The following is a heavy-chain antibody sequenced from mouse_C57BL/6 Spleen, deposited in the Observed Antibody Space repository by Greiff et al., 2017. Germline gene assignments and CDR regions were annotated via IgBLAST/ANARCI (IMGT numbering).Heavy chain of an antibody. CDR2: IDPSDSET. CDR3: ARSGAYYNNYVGY. V-gene: IGHV1-52*01. Sequence: QVQLQQPGAELVRPGSSVKLSCKASGYTFTSYWMHWVKQRPIQGLEWIGNIDPSDSETHYNQEFKDKATLIVDKSSSTAYMQPSSLTTEDSSVYCFARSGAYYNNYVGYWGQGTTLTVSA. CDR1: GYTFTSYW. D-gene: IGHD2-12*01. J-gene: IGHJ2*01.